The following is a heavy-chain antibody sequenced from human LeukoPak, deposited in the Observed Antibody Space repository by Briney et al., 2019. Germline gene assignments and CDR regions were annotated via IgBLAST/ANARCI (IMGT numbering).Heavy chain of an antibody. Sequence: PSETLSLTCTVSGGSISSSSYYWGWIRQPPGKGLEWIGSIYYSGSTYYNPSLKSRVTISVDTSKNQFSLKLSSVTAADTAVYYCARVRSPGTIAARRGYYYYYYMDVWGKGTTVTVSS. V-gene: IGHV4-39*07. CDR3: ARVRSPGTIAARRGYYYYYYMDV. CDR1: GGSISSSSYY. D-gene: IGHD6-6*01. CDR2: IYYSGST. J-gene: IGHJ6*03.